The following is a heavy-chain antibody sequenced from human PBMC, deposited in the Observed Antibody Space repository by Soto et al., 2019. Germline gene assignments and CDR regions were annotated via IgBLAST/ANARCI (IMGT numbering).Heavy chain of an antibody. Sequence: SETLSLTCAVYGGSFSGYYWSWIRQPPGKGLEWIGEINHSGSTNYNPSLKSRVTISVDTSKNQFSLKLSSVTAADTAVYYCARLVRYDYIWGSYRRPPTRDYWGQGTLVTVSS. V-gene: IGHV4-34*01. J-gene: IGHJ4*02. D-gene: IGHD3-16*02. CDR1: GGSFSGYY. CDR3: ARLVRYDYIWGSYRRPPTRDY. CDR2: INHSGST.